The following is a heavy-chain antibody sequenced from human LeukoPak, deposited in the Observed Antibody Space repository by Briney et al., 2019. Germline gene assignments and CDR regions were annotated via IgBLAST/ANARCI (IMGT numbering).Heavy chain of an antibody. CDR3: ARGGTGGVAAAGNYYYYYGMDV. J-gene: IGHJ6*02. V-gene: IGHV3-21*01. CDR1: GFTFSSYS. Sequence: GGSLRFSCAASGFTFSSYSMNWVRQAPGKGLEWVSSISSSSSYIYYADSVKGRFTISRDNAKNSLYLQMNSLRAEDTAVYYCARGGTGGVAAAGNYYYYYGMDVWGQGTTVTVSS. D-gene: IGHD6-13*01. CDR2: ISSSSSYI.